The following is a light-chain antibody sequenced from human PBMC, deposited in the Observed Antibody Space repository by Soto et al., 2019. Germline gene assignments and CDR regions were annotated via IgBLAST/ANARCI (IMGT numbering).Light chain of an antibody. V-gene: IGKV1-27*01. CDR2: AAS. CDR3: QKYNGAPLT. CDR1: QGISNF. Sequence: DIQMTQSPSSLSASVGDRVTITCRASQGISNFLAWYQHKPGQVPKLLLYAASTLQPGVPFRFSGSGSGTDFTLTISSLQPEDVATYYCQKYNGAPLTFGPGTKVEIK. J-gene: IGKJ1*01.